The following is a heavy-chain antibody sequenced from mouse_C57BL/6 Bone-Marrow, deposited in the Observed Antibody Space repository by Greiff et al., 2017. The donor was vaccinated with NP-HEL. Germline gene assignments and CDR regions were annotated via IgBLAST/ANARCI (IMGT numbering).Heavy chain of an antibody. J-gene: IGHJ1*03. Sequence: VQLQQPGAELVKPGASGKVSCKASGYTFPSSWMPWVKRRPGQGLRWIGRIHPSDSDTNYNQKFKGKATLTVDKSSSTAYMQLSSLTSEDSAVYYCASIYYSNYKNWYFDVWGTGTTVTVSS. V-gene: IGHV1-74*01. CDR1: GYTFPSSW. CDR2: IHPSDSDT. CDR3: ASIYYSNYKNWYFDV. D-gene: IGHD2-5*01.